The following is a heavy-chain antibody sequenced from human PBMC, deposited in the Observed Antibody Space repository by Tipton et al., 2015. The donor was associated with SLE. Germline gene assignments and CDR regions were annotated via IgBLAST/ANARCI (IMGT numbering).Heavy chain of an antibody. CDR3: ARAREPFSPDAFDI. J-gene: IGHJ3*02. CDR2: ISSSGSTI. CDR1: GFTFSDYY. Sequence: SLRLSCAASGFTFSDYYMSWIRQAPGKGMECVSYISSSGSTIYYVDSVKGRFTISRDNAKNSLYLQMNSLRAEDTAVYYCARAREPFSPDAFDIWGQGTMVTVSS. D-gene: IGHD5-24*01. V-gene: IGHV3-11*01.